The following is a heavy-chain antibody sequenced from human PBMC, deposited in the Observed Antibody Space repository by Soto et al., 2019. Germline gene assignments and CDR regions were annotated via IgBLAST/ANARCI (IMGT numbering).Heavy chain of an antibody. CDR1: GFTFTNYW. CDR2: IDGVGTGT. D-gene: IGHD2-15*01. V-gene: IGHV3-74*01. J-gene: IGHJ4*02. Sequence: GGSLRLSCAASGFTFTNYWMHWVRQVPGKGLVWVSRIDGVGTGTSYSASVRGRFPISRDNAGNTLYLHMNSMRAEDTAVYYCATVGAYWGKGTRIIVSS. CDR3: ATVGAY.